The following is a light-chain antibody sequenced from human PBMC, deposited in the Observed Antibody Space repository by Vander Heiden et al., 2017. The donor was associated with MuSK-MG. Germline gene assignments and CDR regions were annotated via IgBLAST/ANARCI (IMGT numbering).Light chain of an antibody. J-gene: IGLJ3*02. Sequence: SYELTQPPSVSVSPGQTASITCSGDKLGDKYSCWYQQKPGQSPVLVIYQDTKRPAGITERFSGSNSGNTATLTISGTQAMDEDDYYCQAWDTTTMVFGGGTKLTVL. CDR3: QAWDTTTMV. CDR2: QDT. CDR1: KLGDKY. V-gene: IGLV3-1*01.